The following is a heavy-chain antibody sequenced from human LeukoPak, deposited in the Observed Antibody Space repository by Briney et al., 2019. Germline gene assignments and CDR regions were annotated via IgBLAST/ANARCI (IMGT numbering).Heavy chain of an antibody. D-gene: IGHD6-13*01. J-gene: IGHJ6*03. CDR1: GGTFSSYA. V-gene: IGHV1-69*13. CDR2: IIPIFGTA. CDR3: ARYSPIAAAGMSYYYYYMDV. Sequence: SVKVSCKASGGTFSSYAISWVRQAPGQGLEWMGGIIPIFGTANYAQKFQGRVTITADESTSTAYMELSSLRSEDTAVYYCARYSPIAAAGMSYYYYYMDVWGKGTAITVSS.